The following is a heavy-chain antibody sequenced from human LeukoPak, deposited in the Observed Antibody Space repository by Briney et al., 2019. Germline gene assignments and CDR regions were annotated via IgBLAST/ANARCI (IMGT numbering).Heavy chain of an antibody. CDR3: ATAPSSSWYSLDAFDI. Sequence: ASVKVSCKASGNILSNYDIHWVRQATGQGPEWMGWMNPHSGYTGYAQKFQGRVTMTRNTSISTAHMELSSLRSEDTAVYYCATAPSSSWYSLDAFDIWGQGTMFTVSS. CDR1: GNILSNYD. D-gene: IGHD6-13*01. J-gene: IGHJ3*02. CDR2: MNPHSGYT. V-gene: IGHV1-8*02.